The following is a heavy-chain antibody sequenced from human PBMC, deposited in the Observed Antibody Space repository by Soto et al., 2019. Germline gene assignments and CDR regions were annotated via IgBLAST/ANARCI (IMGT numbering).Heavy chain of an antibody. V-gene: IGHV1-18*01. CDR2: ISGFNDDT. Sequence: QLVQSGVEMKNPGASVKVSCKASGYTFTSYGISWVRQAPGQGLEWMGWISGFNDDTNHAQKFQGRVTVTKDTSTSTAYSELRSLKSDDTAMYYCARSGSYYPARNWFGPWGQGTLVIVSS. J-gene: IGHJ5*02. D-gene: IGHD3-10*01. CDR3: ARSGSYYPARNWFGP. CDR1: GYTFTSYG.